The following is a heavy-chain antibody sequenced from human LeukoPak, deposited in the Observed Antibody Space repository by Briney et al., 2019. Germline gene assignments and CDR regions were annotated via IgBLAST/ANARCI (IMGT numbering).Heavy chain of an antibody. CDR1: GGSISSYY. V-gene: IGHV4-59*01. CDR2: IHYSGIT. Sequence: PSETLSLTCTVSGGSISSYYWSWIRQPPGKGLEWIGYIHYSGITNYNPSLKGRVTISVDTFKNQFSLNLNSVTAADTAVYYCARRDSSGYYSYWGQGTLVTVSS. CDR3: ARRDSSGYYSY. J-gene: IGHJ4*02. D-gene: IGHD3-22*01.